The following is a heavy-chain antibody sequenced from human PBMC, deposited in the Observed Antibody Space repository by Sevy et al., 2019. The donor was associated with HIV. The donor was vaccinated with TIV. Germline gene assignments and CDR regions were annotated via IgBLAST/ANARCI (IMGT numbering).Heavy chain of an antibody. CDR2: INEDGTEK. V-gene: IGHV3-7*01. D-gene: IGHD2-21*01. Sequence: GGSLRLSCAASGFSFTRYWMTCVRQFPGKGLQWLGNINEDGTEKYYRDSVRGRFTISRDNAKKSLHLQMNSLRVDDTGVYYCARDVAAGDFWGQGTLVTVSS. CDR3: ARDVAAGDF. J-gene: IGHJ4*02. CDR1: GFSFTRYW.